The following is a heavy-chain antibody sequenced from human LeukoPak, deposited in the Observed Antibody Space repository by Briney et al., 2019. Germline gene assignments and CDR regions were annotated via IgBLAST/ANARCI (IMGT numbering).Heavy chain of an antibody. CDR2: IYHIGST. D-gene: IGHD3-10*01. V-gene: IGHV4-38-2*01. J-gene: IGHJ4*02. CDR1: GYSISRGYY. Sequence: KPSETLSLTCGVSGYSISRGYYWAWLRQPPWKGLEWIGTIYHIGSTYYNPSLESRVTISVDTSKNEFSLNLSSVTAADTAVYFCARAGWIITSGIDYWGQGALVTVSS. CDR3: ARAGWIITSGIDY.